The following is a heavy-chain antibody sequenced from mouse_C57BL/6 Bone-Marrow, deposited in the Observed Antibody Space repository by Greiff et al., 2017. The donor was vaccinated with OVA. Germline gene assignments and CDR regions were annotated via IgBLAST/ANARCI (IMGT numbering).Heavy chain of an antibody. Sequence: VQLQQSGAELVRPGASVKLSCTASGFNIKDDYMHWVKQRPEQGLEWIGWIDPENGDTEYASKFQGKANITADTSSNTAYLQLSSLTSEDTAVYSCTTGTTVVAGDFDVWGTGTTVTVSS. D-gene: IGHD1-1*01. J-gene: IGHJ1*03. CDR1: GFNIKDDY. CDR3: TTGTTVVAGDFDV. V-gene: IGHV14-4*01. CDR2: IDPENGDT.